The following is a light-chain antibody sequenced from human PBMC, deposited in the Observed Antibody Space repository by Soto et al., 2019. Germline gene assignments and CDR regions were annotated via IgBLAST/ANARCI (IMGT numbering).Light chain of an antibody. V-gene: IGKV3-20*01. CDR2: GAS. Sequence: EIVLTQSPGTLSLSPGERATLSCRVSQSVSSRFLDWYQQKPGQAPRLLMYGASSRATGIPDRFSGTGSGTDFTLTISRLEPEDFAVYYCQQYGSSPYTFGLGTKLEIK. J-gene: IGKJ2*01. CDR3: QQYGSSPYT. CDR1: QSVSSRF.